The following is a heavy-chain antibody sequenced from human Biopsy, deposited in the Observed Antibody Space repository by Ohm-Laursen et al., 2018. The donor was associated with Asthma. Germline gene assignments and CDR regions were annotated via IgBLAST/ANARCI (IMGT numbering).Heavy chain of an antibody. CDR3: AKDVFPGWELRRGPDY. D-gene: IGHD1-26*01. V-gene: IGHV3-30*18. CDR1: GFTFSNYG. J-gene: IGHJ4*02. Sequence: SLRLSCTASGFTFSNYGMHWVRQAPGKGLDWVAVISFDGSNKNYTDSVKGRFTISRDNSRNTLHPQMNSLRAEDTAVYYCAKDVFPGWELRRGPDYWGQGTLVTVSS. CDR2: ISFDGSNK.